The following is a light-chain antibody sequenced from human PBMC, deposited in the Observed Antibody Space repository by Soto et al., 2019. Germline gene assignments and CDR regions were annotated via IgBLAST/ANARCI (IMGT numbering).Light chain of an antibody. V-gene: IGKV3-20*01. CDR3: QQYGRSPRT. CDR2: GAS. Sequence: EMVLTQSPGTLSLSPGERATLSGRASQSVSSSYLAWYQQKPGQAPRLLIYGASSRATGIPDRFSGSGSGTDFTLTISRLKPEDFAVYYCQQYGRSPRTFGQGTKVEIK. J-gene: IGKJ1*01. CDR1: QSVSSSY.